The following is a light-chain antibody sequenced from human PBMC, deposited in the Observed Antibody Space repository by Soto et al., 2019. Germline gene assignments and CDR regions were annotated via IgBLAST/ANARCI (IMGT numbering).Light chain of an antibody. Sequence: EIVMTQSPATLSVSPGETASLSCRASQSAGNFLAWYQQKPGQAPRLLIYYISTRATGIPARFSGSGSGTEFTLTITRLEPEDSAVYFCQQYTGPPTTFGQGTRLEI. V-gene: IGKV3D-15*01. CDR3: QQYTGPPTT. CDR1: QSAGNF. CDR2: YIS. J-gene: IGKJ5*01.